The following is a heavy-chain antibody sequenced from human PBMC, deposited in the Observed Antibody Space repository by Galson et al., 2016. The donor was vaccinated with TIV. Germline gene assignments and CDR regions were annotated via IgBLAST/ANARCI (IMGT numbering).Heavy chain of an antibody. CDR1: AYSFIDYY. V-gene: IGHV1-2*06. J-gene: IGHJ4*02. D-gene: IGHD1-26*01. Sequence: SVKVSCKASAYSFIDYYMHWVRQAPGQGLEWRGRINPNSGATNYAQKLQGRVTMTRDTSSSTAYMELSRLRSDDTAIYYCARGVLGVVGATDYWGQGTLVTVSS. CDR3: ARGVLGVVGATDY. CDR2: INPNSGAT.